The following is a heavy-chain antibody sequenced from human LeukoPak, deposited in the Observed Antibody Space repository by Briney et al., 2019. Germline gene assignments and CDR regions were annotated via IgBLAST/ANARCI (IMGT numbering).Heavy chain of an antibody. CDR3: AVVVTAPYYFDY. CDR1: GFTFSSYG. V-gene: IGHV3-30*03. Sequence: GGSLRLSCAASGFTFSSYGMHWVRQAPGKGLEWVAVISYDGSNKYYADSVKGRFTISRDNSKNTLYLQMNSLRAEDTAVYYCAVVVTAPYYFDYWGQGTLSPSPQ. CDR2: ISYDGSNK. D-gene: IGHD2-21*02. J-gene: IGHJ4*02.